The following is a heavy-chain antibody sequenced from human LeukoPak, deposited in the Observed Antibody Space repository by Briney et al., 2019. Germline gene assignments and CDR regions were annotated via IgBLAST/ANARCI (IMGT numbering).Heavy chain of an antibody. CDR1: GFTFSSYW. CDR3: ARDRTSSSSPYYFDY. CDR2: INSDGSST. D-gene: IGHD6-6*01. J-gene: IGHJ4*02. Sequence: PGGSLRLSCAASGFTFSSYWMHWVRQAPGKGLVWVSRINSDGSSTSYADSVKGRFTISRDNAKNSLYLQMNSLRAEDTAVYYCARDRTSSSSPYYFDYWGQGTLVTVSS. V-gene: IGHV3-74*01.